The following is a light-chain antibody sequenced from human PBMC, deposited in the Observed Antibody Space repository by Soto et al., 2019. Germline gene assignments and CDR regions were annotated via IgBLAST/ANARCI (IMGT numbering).Light chain of an antibody. CDR3: SSYTPSRPLGV. CDR1: SSDVGGYEY. Sequence: QSALTQPASVSGSPGQSITISFTGTSSDVGGYEYVSWYQQHPGKAPKRIIYDVSDRPSGVSNRFSGSKSGNTASLAISGLQAEDEADYYCSSYTPSRPLGVFGTGTKLTVL. J-gene: IGLJ1*01. CDR2: DVS. V-gene: IGLV2-14*03.